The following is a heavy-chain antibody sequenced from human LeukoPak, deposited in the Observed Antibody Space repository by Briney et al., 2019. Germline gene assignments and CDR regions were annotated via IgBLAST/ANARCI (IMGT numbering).Heavy chain of an antibody. CDR3: ARGGVVRGVIPLDY. D-gene: IGHD3-10*01. V-gene: IGHV4-59*08. CDR1: GGSIGSYY. Sequence: SETLSLTCTVSGGSIGSYYWSWIRQPPGKGLEWIGYIYYSGSTNYNPSLKSRVTISVDTSKNQFSLKLSSVTAADTAVYYCARGGVVRGVIPLDYWGQGTLVTVSS. CDR2: IYYSGST. J-gene: IGHJ4*02.